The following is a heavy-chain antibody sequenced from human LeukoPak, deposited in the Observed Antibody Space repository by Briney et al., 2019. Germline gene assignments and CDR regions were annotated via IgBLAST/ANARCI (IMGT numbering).Heavy chain of an antibody. Sequence: SVKVSCKASGGTFSSYATSWVRQAPGQGLEWMGRIIPIFGIANYAQKFQGRVTITADKSPSTAYTELSSLRSEDTAVYYCARDGSITIFGVVTQHGMDVWGQGTTVTVSS. CDR2: IIPIFGIA. CDR1: GGTFSSYA. J-gene: IGHJ6*02. V-gene: IGHV1-69*04. D-gene: IGHD3-3*01. CDR3: ARDGSITIFGVVTQHGMDV.